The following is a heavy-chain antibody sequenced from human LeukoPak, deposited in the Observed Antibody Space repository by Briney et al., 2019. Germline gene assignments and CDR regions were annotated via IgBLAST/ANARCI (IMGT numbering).Heavy chain of an antibody. V-gene: IGHV3-30*04. CDR3: VRDRDSTGYYDY. D-gene: IGHD3-22*01. Sequence: GRSLRLSCAASGFAFSSYAMHWVRQAPGKGLEWVAVVSDDGNNIYYADSVKGRFTISRDNSKNTLYLQTNSLRAEDTALYYCVRDRDSTGYYDYWGQGTLVTVSS. CDR2: VSDDGNNI. J-gene: IGHJ4*02. CDR1: GFAFSSYA.